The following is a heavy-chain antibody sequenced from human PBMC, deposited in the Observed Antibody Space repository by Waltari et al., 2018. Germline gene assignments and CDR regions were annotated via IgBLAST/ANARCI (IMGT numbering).Heavy chain of an antibody. D-gene: IGHD2-15*01. V-gene: IGHV4-4*02. J-gene: IGHJ4*02. Sequence: QLQLQESGPGLVKPSGTLSLTCTVSGDSMSSSYWWNWVRQPPGKGLEWVGQIHRSGRTNDNPSRGSRVTVSLDTSNNQCTLKVTSATAADTAIYYCARDRGRGLYLDSWGQGTLVTVSP. CDR1: GDSMSSSYW. CDR3: ARDRGRGLYLDS. CDR2: IHRSGRT.